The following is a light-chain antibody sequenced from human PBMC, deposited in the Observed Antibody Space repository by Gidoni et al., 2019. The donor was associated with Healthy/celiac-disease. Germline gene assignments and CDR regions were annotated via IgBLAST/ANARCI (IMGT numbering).Light chain of an antibody. J-gene: IGKJ3*01. CDR1: QRISSY. CDR2: DAS. CDR3: QQSYSTPVT. Sequence: DIQMTQSPSSLSASVGDRVTITCRASQRISSYLNWYQQKPGKAPKLLIYDASSLQSGVPSRFSGSGSGTDFTLTISSLQPEDFATYYCQQSYSTPVTFGPGTKVDIK. V-gene: IGKV1-39*01.